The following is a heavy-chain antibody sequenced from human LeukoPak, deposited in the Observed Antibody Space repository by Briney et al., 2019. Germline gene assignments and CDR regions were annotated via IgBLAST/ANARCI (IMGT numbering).Heavy chain of an antibody. CDR1: GGTFSSYA. D-gene: IGHD3-22*01. CDR3: ARERGGVVDTDY. Sequence: SVKVSCKASGGTFSSYAISWVRQVPGQGLEWMGGIIPIFGTANYAQKFQGRVTITADESTSTAYMELSSLRSEDTAVYYCARERGGVVDTDYWGQGTLVTVSS. J-gene: IGHJ4*02. V-gene: IGHV1-69*13. CDR2: IIPIFGTA.